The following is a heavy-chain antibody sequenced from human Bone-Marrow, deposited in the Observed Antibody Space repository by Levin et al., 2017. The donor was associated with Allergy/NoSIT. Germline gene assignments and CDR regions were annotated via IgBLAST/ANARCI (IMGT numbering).Heavy chain of an antibody. D-gene: IGHD6-19*01. CDR3: AKDHGSVWYSGINWFDP. CDR1: GFTFSNYA. CDR2: ISGASDST. Sequence: PGGSLRLSCVASGFTFSNYAMTWVRQAPGKGLEWVSSISGASDSTYDADSVKGRFTISRDNSNNTLFLQMSNLRAEDTAVYYCAKDHGSVWYSGINWFDPWGQGTLVTVSS. V-gene: IGHV3-23*01. J-gene: IGHJ5*02.